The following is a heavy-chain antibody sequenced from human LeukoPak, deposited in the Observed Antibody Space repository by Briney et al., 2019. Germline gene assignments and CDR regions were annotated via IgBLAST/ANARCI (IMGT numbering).Heavy chain of an antibody. CDR3: ARGPVYWSRTSCLYYFGY. Sequence: SVKVSCKASGYTFTSYDIDWVRQATAHGLDGMGWMNHNSGNTGYAQKFHGRVTITRNTSISTAYMELSSLRSEDTVVYYCARGPVYWSRTSCLYYFGYWGQGTLVTVTS. J-gene: IGHJ4*02. CDR2: MNHNSGNT. CDR1: GYTFTSYD. V-gene: IGHV1-8*03. D-gene: IGHD2-2*01.